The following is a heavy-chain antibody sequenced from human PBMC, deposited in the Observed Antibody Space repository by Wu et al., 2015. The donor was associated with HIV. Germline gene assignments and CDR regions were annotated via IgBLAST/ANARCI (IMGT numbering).Heavy chain of an antibody. V-gene: IGHV1-18*01. CDR1: GYSFTKYG. D-gene: IGHD3-22*01. J-gene: IGHJ4*02. Sequence: QVQLVQSRTEVKKPGASVKVSCKASGYSFTKYGISWVRQAPGQGLEWMGWINTYNGNTNYAQKLQGRVTMTTDTSTSTAYMQLRSLRSDDTAVYFCARMQAHYYDYKSELDYWAREPWSPSP. CDR2: INTYNGNT. CDR3: ARMQAHYYDYKSELDY.